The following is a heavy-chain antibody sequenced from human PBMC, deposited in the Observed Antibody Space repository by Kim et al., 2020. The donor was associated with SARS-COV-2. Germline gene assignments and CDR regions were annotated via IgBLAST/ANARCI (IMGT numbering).Heavy chain of an antibody. J-gene: IGHJ6*02. V-gene: IGHV3-30-3*01. CDR1: GFTFSSYA. CDR2: ISNDGSNK. Sequence: GGSLRLSCVASGFTFSSYAMHWVRQAPGKGLGWVTVISNDGSNKYYIDSVKGRFTISRDNSKSTLYLQMNSLRADDTGVYYCARDLRQWLGHTSADYDYYGMDVWGQGTTVTVSS. CDR3: ARDLRQWLGHTSADYDYYGMDV. D-gene: IGHD6-19*01.